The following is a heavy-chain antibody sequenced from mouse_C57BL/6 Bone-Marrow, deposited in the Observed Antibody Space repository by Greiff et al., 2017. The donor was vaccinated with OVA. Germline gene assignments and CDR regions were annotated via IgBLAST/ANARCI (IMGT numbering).Heavy chain of an antibody. CDR3: ARELFITTVVAHWYFDV. V-gene: IGHV5-12*01. D-gene: IGHD1-1*01. CDR1: GFTFSDYY. Sequence: VQLKESGGGLVQPGGSLKLSCAASGFTFSDYYMYWVRQTPEKRLEWVAYISNGGGSTYYPDTVKGRFTISRDNAKNTLYLQMSRLKSEDTAMYYCARELFITTVVAHWYFDVWGTGTTVTVSS. CDR2: ISNGGGST. J-gene: IGHJ1*03.